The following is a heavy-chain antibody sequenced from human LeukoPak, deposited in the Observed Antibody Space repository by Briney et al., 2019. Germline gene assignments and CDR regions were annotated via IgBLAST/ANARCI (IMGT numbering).Heavy chain of an antibody. CDR2: IYYSGST. J-gene: IGHJ6*02. D-gene: IGHD6-19*01. Sequence: SETLSLTCTVSGGSISSSSYYWGWIRQPPGKGLEGIGYIYYSGSTNYNPSLKSRVTISVDTSKNQFSLKLSSVTAADTAVYYCARNLIDSSGWPPWYYGMDVWGQGTTVTVSS. V-gene: IGHV4-61*05. CDR3: ARNLIDSSGWPPWYYGMDV. CDR1: GGSISSSSYY.